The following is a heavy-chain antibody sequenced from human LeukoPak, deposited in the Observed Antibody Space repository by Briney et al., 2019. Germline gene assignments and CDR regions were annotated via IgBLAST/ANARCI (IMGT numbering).Heavy chain of an antibody. D-gene: IGHD2-2*01. Sequence: PGGSLRLSCAASGFTVSSNYMSWVRQAPGKGLEWVSVIYSGGSTYYADSVKGRFTISRDNSKNTLYLQMNSLRAEDTAVYYCARPYCSSTSCPLDYWGQGTLVTVSS. CDR3: ARPYCSSTSCPLDY. CDR2: IYSGGST. V-gene: IGHV3-53*01. CDR1: GFTVSSNY. J-gene: IGHJ4*02.